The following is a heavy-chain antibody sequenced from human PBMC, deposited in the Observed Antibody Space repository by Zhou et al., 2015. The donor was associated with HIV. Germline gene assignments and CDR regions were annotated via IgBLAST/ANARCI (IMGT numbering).Heavy chain of an antibody. D-gene: IGHD3-22*01. CDR2: ISAYNGKT. J-gene: IGHJ4*02. V-gene: IGHV1-18*01. Sequence: QVHLVQSGAEVKQPGASVKVSCKASDYTFTNYGVSWVRQAPGQGLEWMGWISAYNGKTNYAQKFQGRVTLTTDRSTRTAYMELRSLRSDDAAMYYCARDDIGGYHSFNYWGQGTLVSVSS. CDR1: DYTFTNYG. CDR3: ARDDIGGYHSFNY.